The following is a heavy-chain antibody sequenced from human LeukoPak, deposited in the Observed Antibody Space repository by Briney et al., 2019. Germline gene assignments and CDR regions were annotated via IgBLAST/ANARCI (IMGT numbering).Heavy chain of an antibody. CDR1: GFTFSSYA. V-gene: IGHV3-30-3*01. D-gene: IGHD3-10*01. J-gene: IGHJ4*02. CDR3: ARPRGRTLTVPDY. Sequence: PGGSLRLSCAASGFTFSSYAMHWVRQAPGKGLEWVAVISYDGSNKYYADSVKGRFTISRDNSKNTLYLQMNSLRAEDTAVYYCARPRGRTLTVPDYWGQGTLVTVSS. CDR2: ISYDGSNK.